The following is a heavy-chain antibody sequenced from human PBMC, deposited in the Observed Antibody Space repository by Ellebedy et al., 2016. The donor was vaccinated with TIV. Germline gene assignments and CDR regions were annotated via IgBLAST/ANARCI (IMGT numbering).Heavy chain of an antibody. CDR2: ISTYNGNT. V-gene: IGHV1-18*01. CDR3: ARTVLVENWFDP. CDR1: GYTFTTYS. Sequence: ASVKVSXKASGYTFTTYSISWVRQAPGQGLEWMGWISTYNGNTNYAQKLQGRVTMTTDTSTTTAYMELRSLRSDDTAAYYCARTVLVENWFDPWGQGTLVTVSS. D-gene: IGHD5-24*01. J-gene: IGHJ5*02.